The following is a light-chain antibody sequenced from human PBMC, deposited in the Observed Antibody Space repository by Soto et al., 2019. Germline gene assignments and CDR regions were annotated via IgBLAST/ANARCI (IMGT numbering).Light chain of an antibody. CDR1: QSISSY. V-gene: IGKV1-39*01. J-gene: IGKJ1*01. CDR3: QQSYSTLGT. Sequence: DIQMAQSPSSLSASLGDGVAVSCRASQSISSYLNWYQQKPGKAPKLLIYAASSLQSGVPSRFSGSGSGTDFTLTISSLQPEDFATYYCQQSYSTLGTFGQGTKVDIK. CDR2: AAS.